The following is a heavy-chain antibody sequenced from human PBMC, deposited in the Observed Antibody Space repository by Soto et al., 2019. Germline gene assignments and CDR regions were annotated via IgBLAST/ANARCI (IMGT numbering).Heavy chain of an antibody. J-gene: IGHJ4*02. CDR1: GYTFTSYG. Sequence: QVHLVQSGAEVKKPGASVKVSCKGSGYTFTSYGITWVRQAPGQGLEWMGWISAHNGNTDYAQKLQGRVTVTRDTSTSTAYMELRSLRSDVTAVYYCARGRYGDYWGQGALLTVSS. CDR3: ARGRYGDY. V-gene: IGHV1-18*01. D-gene: IGHD1-1*01. CDR2: ISAHNGNT.